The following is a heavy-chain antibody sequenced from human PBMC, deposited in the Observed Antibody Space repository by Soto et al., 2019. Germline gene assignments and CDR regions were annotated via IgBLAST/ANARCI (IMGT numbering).Heavy chain of an antibody. Sequence: ASVKVSCKASGYTFTSYGISWVRQAPGQGLEWMGWISAYNGNTNYTQELQGRVTMTTDTSTSTAYMELRSLRSDDTAVYYCARDGPHMVPAAMNYYYYGMDVWGQGTTVTVSS. CDR2: ISAYNGNT. J-gene: IGHJ6*02. D-gene: IGHD2-2*01. V-gene: IGHV1-18*01. CDR1: GYTFTSYG. CDR3: ARDGPHMVPAAMNYYYYGMDV.